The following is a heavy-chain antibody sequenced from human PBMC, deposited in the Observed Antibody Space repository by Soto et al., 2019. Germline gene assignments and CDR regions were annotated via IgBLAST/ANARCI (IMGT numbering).Heavy chain of an antibody. Sequence: EVQLAESGGGMVQPGGSLRLSCVASGFTFSSYDMHWVRQAPGKGLEYVSSISSNGGTTYYGNSVKGRFTISRDNYKNTLYLQMGSLIAEDMAVYYCVRRVSGNYDYWGQGTLVTVSS. CDR3: VRRVSGNYDY. V-gene: IGHV3-64*01. J-gene: IGHJ4*02. CDR2: ISSNGGTT. D-gene: IGHD1-7*01. CDR1: GFTFSSYD.